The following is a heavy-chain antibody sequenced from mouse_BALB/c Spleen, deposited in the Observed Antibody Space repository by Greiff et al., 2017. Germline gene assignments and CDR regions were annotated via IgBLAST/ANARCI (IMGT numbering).Heavy chain of an antibody. D-gene: IGHD1-1*02. V-gene: IGHV14-4*02. CDR2: IDPENGDT. Sequence: EVKLQESGAELVRSGASVKLSCTASGFNIKDYYMHWVKQRPEQGLEWIGWIDPENGDTEYAPKFQGKATMTADTSSNTAYLQLSSLTSEDTAVYYCNPMGGEGYYYAMDYWGQGTSVTVSS. CDR3: NPMGGEGYYYAMDY. J-gene: IGHJ4*01. CDR1: GFNIKDYY.